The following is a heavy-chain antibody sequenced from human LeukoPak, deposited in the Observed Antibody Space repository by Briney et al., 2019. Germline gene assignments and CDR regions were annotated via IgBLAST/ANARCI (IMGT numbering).Heavy chain of an antibody. J-gene: IGHJ6*02. V-gene: IGHV4-39*01. CDR3: ARGSDVVVPAAISSDYYYYGMDV. CDR2: IYYSGST. D-gene: IGHD2-2*02. CDR1: GGSISSSSYY. Sequence: SETLSLTCTVSGGSISSSSYYWGWIRQPPGKGLEWIGSIYYSGSTYYNPSLKSRVTISVDTSKNQFSLKLSSVTAADTAVYYCARGSDVVVPAAISSDYYYYGMDVWGQGTTVTVSS.